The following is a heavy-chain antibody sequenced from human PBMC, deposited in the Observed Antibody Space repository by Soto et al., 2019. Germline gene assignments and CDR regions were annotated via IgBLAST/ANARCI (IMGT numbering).Heavy chain of an antibody. CDR2: ISSSGSTI. V-gene: IGHV3-11*01. D-gene: IGHD6-19*01. Sequence: PXGSLRFSFAASGFTFSDYYMSWIRQAPGKGLEWVSYISSSGSTIYYADSVKGRFTISRDNAKNSLYLQMNRLRAEDTAVYYCARHPGSGWYGGWFDTWGQGTLVTVSS. CDR3: ARHPGSGWYGGWFDT. CDR1: GFTFSDYY. J-gene: IGHJ5*02.